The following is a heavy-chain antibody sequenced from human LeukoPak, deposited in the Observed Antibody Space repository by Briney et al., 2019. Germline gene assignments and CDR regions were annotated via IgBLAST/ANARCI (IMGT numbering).Heavy chain of an antibody. V-gene: IGHV3-21*01. D-gene: IGHD2-2*03. Sequence: PGGSLRLSCAASGFTFSSYSMNWVRQAPGKGLEWVSSISSSSSYIYYADSVKGRFTISRDNAKNSLYLRMNSLRAEDTAVYYCASGYCSSTSCQYSAFDIWGQGTMVTVSS. J-gene: IGHJ3*02. CDR2: ISSSSSYI. CDR1: GFTFSSYS. CDR3: ASGYCSSTSCQYSAFDI.